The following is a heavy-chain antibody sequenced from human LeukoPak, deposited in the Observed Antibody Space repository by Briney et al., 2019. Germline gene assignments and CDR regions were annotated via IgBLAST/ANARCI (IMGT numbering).Heavy chain of an antibody. V-gene: IGHV3-23*01. CDR1: GFTFSSYA. J-gene: IGHJ3*02. Sequence: GGSLRLSCAASGFTFSSYAMSWVRQAPGKGLEWVSAISGSGGSTYYADSVKGRFTISRDNPKNTLYLQMNSLRAEDTAVYYCARDRNYYDSSGYYDAFDIWGQGTMVTVSS. D-gene: IGHD3-22*01. CDR3: ARDRNYYDSSGYYDAFDI. CDR2: ISGSGGST.